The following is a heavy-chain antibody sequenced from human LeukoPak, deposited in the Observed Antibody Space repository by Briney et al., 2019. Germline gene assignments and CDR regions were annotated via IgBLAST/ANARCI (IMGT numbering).Heavy chain of an antibody. CDR3: ARGRRGSYLAY. J-gene: IGHJ4*02. CDR1: GFTFSSYW. V-gene: IGHV3-7*01. Sequence: GGSLRLSCAASGFTFSSYWMRWVRQAPGKGLEWVANIKQDGSEKYYVDSVKGRFTISRDNAKNSLYLQMNSLRAEDTAVYYCARGRRGSYLAYWDQGTLVTVSS. D-gene: IGHD1-26*01. CDR2: IKQDGSEK.